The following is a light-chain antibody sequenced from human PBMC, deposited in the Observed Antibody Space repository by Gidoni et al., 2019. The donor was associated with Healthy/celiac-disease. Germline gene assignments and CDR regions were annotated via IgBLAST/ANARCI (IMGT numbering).Light chain of an antibody. CDR1: QGISSY. J-gene: IGKJ1*01. V-gene: IGKV1-9*01. CDR2: AAY. CDR3: QQLNSYPWT. Sequence: IQLTQSASSLSASVGDRVTITCRASQGISSYVAWYQQKPGKAPKLLIYAAYTLQSGVPSRFSGSGAGTDFTHTISSLQPEDFATYYCQQLNSYPWTFGQGTKVEIK.